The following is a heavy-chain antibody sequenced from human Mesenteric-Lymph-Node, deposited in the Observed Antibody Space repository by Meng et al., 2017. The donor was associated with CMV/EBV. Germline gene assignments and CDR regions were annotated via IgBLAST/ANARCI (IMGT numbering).Heavy chain of an antibody. Sequence: GESLKISCAASGFTFSSYDMNWVRQAPGKGLEWVSSISSSSNYIYYTDSVKGRFTISRDNAKNSLYLEMNSLRAEDTAVYYCARDRRELYYWGQGTLVTVSS. V-gene: IGHV3-21*01. CDR2: ISSSSNYI. J-gene: IGHJ4*02. CDR3: ARDRRELYY. D-gene: IGHD1-26*01. CDR1: GFTFSSYD.